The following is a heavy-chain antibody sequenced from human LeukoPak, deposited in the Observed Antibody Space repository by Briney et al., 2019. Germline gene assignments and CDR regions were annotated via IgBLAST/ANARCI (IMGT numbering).Heavy chain of an antibody. V-gene: IGHV4-34*01. CDR2: INHSGST. CDR1: GGSFSGYY. D-gene: IGHD6-13*01. Sequence: SESLSLTCAVYGGSFSGYYWSWIRQPPGKGLEWIGEINHSGSTNYNPSLKRRVTISVDTSKNQFPLKLSSVTAADTAVYYCARTYKQQLVPLFDYWGQGTLVTVSS. J-gene: IGHJ4*02. CDR3: ARTYKQQLVPLFDY.